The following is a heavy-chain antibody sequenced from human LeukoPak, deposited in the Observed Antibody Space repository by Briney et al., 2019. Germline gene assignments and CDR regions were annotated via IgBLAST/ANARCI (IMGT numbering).Heavy chain of an antibody. CDR2: IDPSDSYT. CDR1: GYSFTSYW. V-gene: IGHV5-10-1*01. J-gene: IGHJ4*02. CDR3: ATGAIVVVPAASREFDY. Sequence: GASLKISCKGSGYSFTSYWISWVRQLPGKGLEWMGRIDPSDSYTNYSPSFQGHVTISADKSISTAYLQWSSLKASDTAMYYCATGAIVVVPAASREFDYWGQGTLVTVSS. D-gene: IGHD2-2*01.